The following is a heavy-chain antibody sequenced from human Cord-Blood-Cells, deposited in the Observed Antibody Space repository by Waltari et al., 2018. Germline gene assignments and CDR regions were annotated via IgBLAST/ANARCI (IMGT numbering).Heavy chain of an antibody. CDR3: ARPSNWGSWYFDL. Sequence: QVQLQESGPGLVKPSQTLSLTCTVPGGSISSGDYYWIWIRPPPGKGLEWIGYIYYSGSTYYNPSLKSRVTISVDTSKNQFSLKLSSVTAADTAVYYCARPSNWGSWYFDLWGRGTLVTVSS. J-gene: IGHJ2*01. CDR2: IYYSGST. V-gene: IGHV4-30-4*08. D-gene: IGHD7-27*01. CDR1: GGSISSGDYY.